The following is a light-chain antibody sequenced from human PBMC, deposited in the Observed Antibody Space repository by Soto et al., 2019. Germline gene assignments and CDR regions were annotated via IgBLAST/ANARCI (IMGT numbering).Light chain of an antibody. J-gene: IGLJ1*01. CDR2: EVS. CDR1: SSDVGGYNY. CDR3: SSYTSSSSGNV. Sequence: QSALTQPASVSGSPGQSITISCTGTSSDVGGYNYVSWYQQHPDKAPKFMIYEVSNRPSGVSNRFSGSKSGNTASLTSSGLQAEDEADYYCSSYTSSSSGNVFGTGTKLTVL. V-gene: IGLV2-14*01.